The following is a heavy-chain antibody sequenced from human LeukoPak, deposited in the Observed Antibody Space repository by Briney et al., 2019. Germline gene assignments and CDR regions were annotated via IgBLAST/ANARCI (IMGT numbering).Heavy chain of an antibody. CDR1: GGFFSGYY. CDR3: ASRIVSGWYNY. CDR2: INHSGST. V-gene: IGHV4-34*01. Sequence: SETLSLTCAVNGGFFSGYYWSWIRQPPGKGLEWIGEINHSGSTNYNPSLKSRVTISVDTSKNQFSLKLSSVTAADTAVYYCASRIVSGWYNYWGQGTLVTVSS. D-gene: IGHD6-19*01. J-gene: IGHJ4*02.